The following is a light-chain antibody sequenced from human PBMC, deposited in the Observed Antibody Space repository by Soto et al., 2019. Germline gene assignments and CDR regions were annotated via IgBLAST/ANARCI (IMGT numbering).Light chain of an antibody. Sequence: DIVMTQSPLSLPVTPGEPASISCRSSQSLLNRNGQNWLDWYLQKPGQSPQLLIHMGFIRASGVPDRFRGSASGTYFALTISRVEAEDVGVYYCMQALESPPTFGGGTKVEIK. CDR1: QSLLNRNGQNW. J-gene: IGKJ4*01. CDR2: MGF. CDR3: MQALESPPT. V-gene: IGKV2-28*01.